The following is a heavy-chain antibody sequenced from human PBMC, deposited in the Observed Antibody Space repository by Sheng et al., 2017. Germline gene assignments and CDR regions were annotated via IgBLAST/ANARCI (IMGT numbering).Heavy chain of an antibody. Sequence: QVQLVESGGGVVQPGRSLRLSCAASGFTFSSYAMHWVRQAPGKGLEWVAVISYDGSNKYYADSVKGRFTISRDNSKNTLYLQMNSLRAEDTAVYYCARADPGTLTALYYWGRGNPWSPSPQ. CDR1: GFTFSSYA. J-gene: IGHJ4*02. CDR2: ISYDGSNK. CDR3: ARADPGTLTALYY. V-gene: IGHV3-30-3*01. D-gene: IGHD2-21*02.